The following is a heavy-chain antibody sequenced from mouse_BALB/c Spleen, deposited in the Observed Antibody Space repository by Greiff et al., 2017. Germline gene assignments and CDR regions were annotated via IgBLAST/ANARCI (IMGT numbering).Heavy chain of an antibody. V-gene: IGHV5-9-4*01. Sequence: DVMLVESGGGLVKPGGSLKLSCAASGFTFSSYAMSWVRQSPEKRLEWVAEISSGGSYTYYPDTVTGRFTISRDNAKNTLYLEMSSLRSEDTAMYYCARVDGYYFDYWGQGTTRTASS. CDR3: ARVDGYYFDY. CDR1: GFTFSSYA. J-gene: IGHJ2*01. CDR2: ISSGGSYT. D-gene: IGHD2-3*01.